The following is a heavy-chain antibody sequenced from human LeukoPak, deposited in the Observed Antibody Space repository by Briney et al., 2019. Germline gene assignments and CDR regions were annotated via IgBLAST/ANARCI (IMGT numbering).Heavy chain of an antibody. Sequence: ASVKVSCKASGGTFTSYVISWVRQAPGQGLEWMGGIIPSFGTANYAQKFQGRVTITADESTSTAYMELNSLRFDDTAVYYCAADWVAAAGALRYYYYMDVWGKGTTVTVSS. CDR2: IIPSFGTA. CDR1: GGTFTSYV. D-gene: IGHD6-13*01. V-gene: IGHV1-69*13. CDR3: AADWVAAAGALRYYYYMDV. J-gene: IGHJ6*03.